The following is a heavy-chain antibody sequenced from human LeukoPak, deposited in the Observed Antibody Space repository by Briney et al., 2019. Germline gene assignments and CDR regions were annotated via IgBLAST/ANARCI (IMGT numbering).Heavy chain of an antibody. D-gene: IGHD6-19*01. V-gene: IGHV3-23*01. CDR2: ISGSGGST. CDR1: GFTFSSYG. J-gene: IGHJ4*02. Sequence: GGSLRLSCAASGFTFSSYGMSWVRQAPGKGLEWVSAISGSGGSTYYADSVKGRFTISRDNSKNTLYLQMNGLRAEDTAVYYCARESRSGWYGTGGFDYWGQGTLVTVSS. CDR3: ARESRSGWYGTGGFDY.